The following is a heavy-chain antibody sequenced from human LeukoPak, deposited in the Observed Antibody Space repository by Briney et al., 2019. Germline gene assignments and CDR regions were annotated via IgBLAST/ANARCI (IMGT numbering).Heavy chain of an antibody. CDR1: GGTFSSYA. CDR2: IIPILGIA. CDR3: ARVGQWPLDY. D-gene: IGHD6-19*01. Sequence: SVRVSCKASGGTFSSYAISWVRQAPGEGGEWMGRIIPILGIANYAQNFQGRVTITADKSTSTAYMELSSLRSEDTAVYSCARVGQWPLDYWGQGTLVTVSS. J-gene: IGHJ4*02. V-gene: IGHV1-69*10.